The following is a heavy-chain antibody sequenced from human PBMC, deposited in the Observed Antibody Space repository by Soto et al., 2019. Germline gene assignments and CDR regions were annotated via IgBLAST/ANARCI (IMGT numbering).Heavy chain of an antibody. V-gene: IGHV4-59*08. CDR1: GRSISSYY. D-gene: IGHD2-15*01. J-gene: IGHJ5*02. Sequence: PSETLCLTCTVSGRSISSYYWSWIRHPPGKGLEWIGYIYYSGSTNYNPSLKSRVTISVDTSKNQFSLKLSSVTAADTAVYYCAKAFGLPKYNWIDPWGPGTLVSVSS. CDR2: IYYSGST. CDR3: AKAFGLPKYNWIDP.